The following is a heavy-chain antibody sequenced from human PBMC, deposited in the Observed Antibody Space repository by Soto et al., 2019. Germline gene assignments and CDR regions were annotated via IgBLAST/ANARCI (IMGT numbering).Heavy chain of an antibody. CDR1: GGSISSGGYY. CDR3: ARDFMTTIDY. V-gene: IGHV4-31*03. D-gene: IGHD1-1*01. CDR2: IYYSGST. Sequence: SETLSLTCTVSGGSISSGGYYWSWIRQHPGKGLEWIGYIYYSGSTYYNPSLKSRVTISVDTSKNQFSLKLSSVIAADTAVYYCARDFMTTIDYWGQGTLVTVSS. J-gene: IGHJ4*02.